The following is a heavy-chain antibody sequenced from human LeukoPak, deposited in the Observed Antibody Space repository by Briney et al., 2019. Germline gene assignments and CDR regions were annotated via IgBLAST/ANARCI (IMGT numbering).Heavy chain of an antibody. CDR1: GGTFSSYA. CDR2: IIPIFGIA. CDR3: ARDSSGYGPYYYGMDV. Sequence: ASVKVSCKASGGTFSSYAISWVRQAPGQGLEWMGRIIPIFGIANYAQKFQGRVTITADKSTSTAYMELSSLRSEDTGVYYCARDSSGYGPYYYGMDVWGQGTTVTVSS. D-gene: IGHD3-22*01. V-gene: IGHV1-69*04. J-gene: IGHJ6*02.